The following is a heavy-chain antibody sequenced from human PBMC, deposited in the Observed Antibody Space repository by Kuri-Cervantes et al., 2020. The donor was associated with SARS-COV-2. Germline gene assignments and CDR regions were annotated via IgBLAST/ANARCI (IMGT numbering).Heavy chain of an antibody. Sequence: GSLRLSCTVSGGSISSSSYYWGWIRQPPGKGLEWIGSIYYSGSTYYNPSLKSRVTISVDTSKNQFSLKLSSVTAADTAVYYCARIGSSGPASRYYCYYYMDVWGKGTTVTVSS. V-gene: IGHV4-39*07. J-gene: IGHJ6*03. D-gene: IGHD3-22*01. CDR3: ARIGSSGPASRYYCYYYMDV. CDR1: GGSISSSSYY. CDR2: IYYSGST.